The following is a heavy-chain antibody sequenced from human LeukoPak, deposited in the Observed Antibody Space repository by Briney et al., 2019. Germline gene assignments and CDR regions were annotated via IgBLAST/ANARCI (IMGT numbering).Heavy chain of an antibody. CDR2: IYYSGST. D-gene: IGHD2-15*01. J-gene: IGHJ3*02. Sequence: SETLSLTXTVSGGSISSYYWSWIRQPPGKGLEWIGYIYYSGSTNYNPSLKSRVTISVDTSKNQFSLKLSSVTAADTAVYYCARNLYCSGGSCYDAFDIWGQGTMVTVSS. V-gene: IGHV4-59*01. CDR3: ARNLYCSGGSCYDAFDI. CDR1: GGSISSYY.